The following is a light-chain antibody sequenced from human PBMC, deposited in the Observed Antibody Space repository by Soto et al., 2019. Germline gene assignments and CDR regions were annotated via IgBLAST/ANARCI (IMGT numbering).Light chain of an antibody. CDR2: DAS. Sequence: DIQMTQSPSSLSASVGDRVTITCQARQDINNYLNWYQQKPGKAPRLLIYDASNLESGVPSRFSGSVSGTDFTFTISSLQPEDIATYYCQQYDTLSFTFGQGTRWIS. J-gene: IGKJ2*01. CDR1: QDINNY. CDR3: QQYDTLSFT. V-gene: IGKV1-33*01.